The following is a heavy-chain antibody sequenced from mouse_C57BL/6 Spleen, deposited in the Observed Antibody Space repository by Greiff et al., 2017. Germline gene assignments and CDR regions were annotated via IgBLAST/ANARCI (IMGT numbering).Heavy chain of an antibody. CDR2: INPSTGGT. D-gene: IGHD4-1*01. V-gene: IGHV1-43*01. Sequence: EVQLQQSGPELVKPGASVKISCKASGYSFPGSYMHWVKQSSEKSLGWIGKINPSTGGTSSNQKFKGKAQLTVDKSASTAYMQLKSLTSEDSAVYYCARRAWDVAMDYWGQGTSVTVSS. CDR1: GYSFPGSY. CDR3: ARRAWDVAMDY. J-gene: IGHJ4*01.